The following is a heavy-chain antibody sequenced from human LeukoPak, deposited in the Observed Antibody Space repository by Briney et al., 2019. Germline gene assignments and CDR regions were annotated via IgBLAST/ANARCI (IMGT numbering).Heavy chain of an antibody. J-gene: IGHJ4*02. V-gene: IGHV3-11*05. CDR1: GFTFSDYY. CDR2: ISSSSIYI. Sequence: PGGSLRLSCAASGFTFSDYYMSWIRQAPGKGLEWVSSISSSSIYIYYADSVKGRFTISRDNAKKSLYLQMNSLRAEDTAVYYCAGVAAADTAMMNFDHWGQGTLVTVSP. CDR3: AGVAAADTAMMNFDH. D-gene: IGHD5-18*01.